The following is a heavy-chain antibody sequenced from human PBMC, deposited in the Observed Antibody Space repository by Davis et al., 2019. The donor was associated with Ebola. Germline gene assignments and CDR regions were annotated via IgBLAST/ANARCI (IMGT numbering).Heavy chain of an antibody. V-gene: IGHV3-30-3*01. D-gene: IGHD3-16*01. CDR2: ISYDGTNK. CDR1: GFTFSSSA. Sequence: GESLKISCAASGFTFSSSAMHWVRQAPGKGLEWVAVISYDGTNKYYADSVKGRFTIATDYSKNTLYLQLNSLKADDTAVYYCATSIGTFLGGADYWGQGTLVTVSS. J-gene: IGHJ4*02. CDR3: ATSIGTFLGGADY.